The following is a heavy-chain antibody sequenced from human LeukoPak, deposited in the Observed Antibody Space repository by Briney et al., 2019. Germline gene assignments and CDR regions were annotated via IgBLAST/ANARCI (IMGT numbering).Heavy chain of an antibody. J-gene: IGHJ4*02. D-gene: IGHD2-15*01. V-gene: IGHV3-7*01. CDR2: IKQDGSEK. CDR3: ARGLVVVAATLGY. Sequence: GGSLRLSCAASGFTFSSYWMSWVRQAPGKGLGWVANIKQDGSEKYYVDSVKGRFTISRDNAENSLYLQMNSLRAEDTAVYYCARGLVVVAATLGYWGQGTLVTVSS. CDR1: GFTFSSYW.